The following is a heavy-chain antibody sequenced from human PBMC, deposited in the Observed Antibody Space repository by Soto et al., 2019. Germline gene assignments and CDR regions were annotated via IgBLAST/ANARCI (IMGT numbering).Heavy chain of an antibody. D-gene: IGHD6-13*01. CDR3: ARYSARLIDS. J-gene: IGHJ4*02. CDR1: GGSISSGGDY. V-gene: IGHV4-31*03. Sequence: TLSLPCTVSGGSISSGGDYWSWIRQHPGKGLEWIGYIYYSGSTNYNPSLKSRVTISIDTSKNQFSLKLSSVTVADTAVYYCARYSARLIDSWGQGTLVTVSS. CDR2: IYYSGST.